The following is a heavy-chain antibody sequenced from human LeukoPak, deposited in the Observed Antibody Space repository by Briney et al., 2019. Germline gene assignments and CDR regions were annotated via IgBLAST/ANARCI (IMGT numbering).Heavy chain of an antibody. CDR3: ARAPDDYDFWSGPFDY. CDR1: GYTFTGYY. J-gene: IGHJ4*02. D-gene: IGHD3-3*01. CDR2: INPNSGGT. Sequence: ASVKVSCKASGYTFTGYYMHWVRQAPGQGLEWMGLINPNSGGTNYAQKFQGRVTMTTDTSTSTAYMELRSLRSDDTAVYYCARAPDDYDFWSGPFDYWGRGTLVTVSS. V-gene: IGHV1-2*02.